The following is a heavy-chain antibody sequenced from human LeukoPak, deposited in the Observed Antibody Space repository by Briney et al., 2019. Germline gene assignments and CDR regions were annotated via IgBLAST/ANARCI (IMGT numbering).Heavy chain of an antibody. D-gene: IGHD3-22*01. V-gene: IGHV1-18*01. CDR2: ISAYNGNT. J-gene: IGHJ3*02. CDR1: GYTFTSYG. Sequence: AAVKVPCKASGYTFTSYGIRWVRRAPGQGLEWMGWISAYNGNTNYAQKLQGRVTITADESTSTAYMELSSLRSEDTAVYYCAASYDSSGYCYGDGAFDIWGQGTMVTVSS. CDR3: AASYDSSGYCYGDGAFDI.